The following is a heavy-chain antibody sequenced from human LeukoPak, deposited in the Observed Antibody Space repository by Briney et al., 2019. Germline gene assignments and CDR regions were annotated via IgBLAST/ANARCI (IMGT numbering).Heavy chain of an antibody. Sequence: GTSVEVSCKASGRTFSSYTISWVRQAPGQGLECMGRIIPILGIANYAQKVQGRVTITADKSTSTAYMELSSLRSEDTAVYYCAREGGGYSYGRLFDYWGQGTLVTVSS. CDR3: AREGGGYSYGRLFDY. CDR2: IIPILGIA. J-gene: IGHJ4*02. CDR1: GRTFSSYT. V-gene: IGHV1-69*04. D-gene: IGHD5-18*01.